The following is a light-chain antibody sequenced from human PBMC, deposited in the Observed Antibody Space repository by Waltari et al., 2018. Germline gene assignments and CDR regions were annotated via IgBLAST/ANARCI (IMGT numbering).Light chain of an antibody. Sequence: QSALTQPASVSGSPGQSIPISCTGPSSHAGRYNLSSWYQQHPGKAPKLMIYEGSKRPSGVSNRFSGSKSGNTASLTISGLQAEDEADYYCCSYAGSSTLVFGGGTKLTVL. CDR2: EGS. CDR3: CSYAGSSTLV. J-gene: IGLJ2*01. V-gene: IGLV2-23*01. CDR1: SSHAGRYNL.